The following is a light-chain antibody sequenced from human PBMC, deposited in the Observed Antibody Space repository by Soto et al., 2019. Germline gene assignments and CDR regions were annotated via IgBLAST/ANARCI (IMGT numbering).Light chain of an antibody. V-gene: IGKV3-20*01. CDR3: QQYGDSPLT. J-gene: IGKJ4*01. CDR2: GAS. Sequence: ALRQTRATLYLSPGAGARIACSASQTVSGSYVAWYQQKPGQTPRLLIFGASSRATGIPDRFSGSGSGTDFTLTISRLEPEDFAVYHCQQYGDSPLTFGGGTKVDI. CDR1: QTVSGSY.